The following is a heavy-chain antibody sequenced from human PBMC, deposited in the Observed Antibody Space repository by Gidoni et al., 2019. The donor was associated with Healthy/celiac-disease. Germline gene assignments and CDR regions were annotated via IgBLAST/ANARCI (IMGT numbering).Heavy chain of an antibody. CDR1: GFTFSSYG. CDR2: IKQDGSEK. D-gene: IGHD3-10*01. V-gene: IGHV3-7*01. Sequence: EVQLVESGGGLVQPGGSLRLSCAASGFTFSSYGRSWVRQAPGKGRGWVANIKQDGSEKYYVDSLKGRFTISRDNAKNSLYLQMNSLRAEDTAVYYCAREVKDYGSGSTGVGWYYGMDVWGQGTTVTVSS. CDR3: AREVKDYGSGSTGVGWYYGMDV. J-gene: IGHJ6*02.